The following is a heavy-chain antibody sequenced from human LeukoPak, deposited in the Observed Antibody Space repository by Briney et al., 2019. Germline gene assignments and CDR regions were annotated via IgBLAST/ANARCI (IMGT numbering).Heavy chain of an antibody. Sequence: GGSLRLSCAASGFTFSSYWMDLVRQAPGKGLVWVSRINSDGSSTSYADSVKCRFTISRDNAKNTLYMQMNSLRAEDTAIYYCAKNGDRGAYCSGGSCYPYFYYYMDVWGKGTTVTISS. V-gene: IGHV3-74*01. D-gene: IGHD2-15*01. CDR1: GFTFSSYW. CDR2: INSDGSST. J-gene: IGHJ6*03. CDR3: AKNGDRGAYCSGGSCYPYFYYYMDV.